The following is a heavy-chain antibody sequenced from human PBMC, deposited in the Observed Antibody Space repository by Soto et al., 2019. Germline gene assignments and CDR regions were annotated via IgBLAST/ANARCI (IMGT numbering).Heavy chain of an antibody. D-gene: IGHD2-21*02. Sequence: PGGSLRLSCAASGFTFSSYWMSWVRQAPGKGLEWVANIKQDGSEKYYVDSVKGRFAISRDNAKNSVYLQMNSLRPDDTAFYYCAKGVATAVPALDYWGQGTLVTVSS. J-gene: IGHJ4*02. CDR1: GFTFSSYW. CDR2: IKQDGSEK. V-gene: IGHV3-7*03. CDR3: AKGVATAVPALDY.